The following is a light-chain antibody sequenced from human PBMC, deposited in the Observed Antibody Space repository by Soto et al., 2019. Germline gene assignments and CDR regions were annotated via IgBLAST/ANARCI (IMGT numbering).Light chain of an antibody. CDR3: QQLTSYPIT. J-gene: IGKJ5*01. V-gene: IGKV1-9*01. CDR1: QGISSD. Sequence: IRVTQSPSVLSASVGDRVTITCRASQGISSDLAWYQQNPGKAPKLLIYAASTLQNGVPSTFSGSGSGTEFTLTISSLQPEDFGTYYCQQLTSYPITFGQGTRLDIK. CDR2: AAS.